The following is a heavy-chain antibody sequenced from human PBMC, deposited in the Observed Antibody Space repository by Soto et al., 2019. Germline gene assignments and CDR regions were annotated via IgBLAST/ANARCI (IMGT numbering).Heavy chain of an antibody. D-gene: IGHD2-15*01. J-gene: IGHJ3*02. V-gene: IGHV3-23*01. Sequence: GGSLRLSCAASGFTFSSYAMSWVRQAPGKGLEWVSAISGSGGSTYYADSVKGRFTISRDNSKNTLYLQMNSLRAEDTAVYYCANTDLNCSGGSCYPNAFDIWGQGTMVTVSS. CDR3: ANTDLNCSGGSCYPNAFDI. CDR2: ISGSGGST. CDR1: GFTFSSYA.